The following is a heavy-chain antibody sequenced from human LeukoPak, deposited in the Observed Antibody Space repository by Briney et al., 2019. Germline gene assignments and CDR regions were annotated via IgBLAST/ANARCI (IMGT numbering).Heavy chain of an antibody. Sequence: GRSLRLSCTASKFTFSNYGMQWVRQAPGKGLEWVAVVSSDGGTKYYADSVKGRFTISRDNSRNTMYLQMDSLRAEDTAVYYCARAYSSSWYHYYGMDVWGQGTTVTVSS. CDR2: VSSDGGTK. CDR1: KFTFSNYG. V-gene: IGHV3-30*03. D-gene: IGHD6-13*01. J-gene: IGHJ6*02. CDR3: ARAYSSSWYHYYGMDV.